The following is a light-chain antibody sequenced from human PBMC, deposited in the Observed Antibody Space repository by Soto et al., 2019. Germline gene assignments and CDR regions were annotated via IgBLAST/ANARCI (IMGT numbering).Light chain of an antibody. Sequence: EIVMTQSPATLSVSPGERATLSCRASQSVSSNLAWYQQKPGQAPRLLIYGASTRATGIPARFSGSGFGTEFTLTISSLQSEDFAVYYCQQYHHWPLTFGGGTKVEIK. J-gene: IGKJ4*01. CDR3: QQYHHWPLT. V-gene: IGKV3-15*01. CDR2: GAS. CDR1: QSVSSN.